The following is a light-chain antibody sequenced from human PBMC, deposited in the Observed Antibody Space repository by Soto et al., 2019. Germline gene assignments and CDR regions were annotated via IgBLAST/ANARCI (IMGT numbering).Light chain of an antibody. V-gene: IGKV1-5*01. J-gene: IGKJ2*01. CDR3: HQHNIQYPDT. Sequence: DINMTQAPSTLSASVGDRVTSTCRASQSIDVWLAGYQQKLGKAPRLLIYGASSLQSGVPSRFSGRGYGTEFTLSISSLQAEDFATYGRHQHNIQYPDTGGQGTLLEI. CDR1: QSIDVW. CDR2: GAS.